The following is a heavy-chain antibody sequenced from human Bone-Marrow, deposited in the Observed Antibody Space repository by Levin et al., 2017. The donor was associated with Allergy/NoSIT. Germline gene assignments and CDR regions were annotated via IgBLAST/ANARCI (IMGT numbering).Heavy chain of an antibody. CDR3: AKVKGVVGSETFDY. J-gene: IGHJ4*02. Sequence: PGGSLRLSCAASGFTFSSYGMHWVRQAPGKGLEWVAVISYDGSNKYYADSVKGRFTISRDNSKNTLYLQMNSLRAEDTAVYYCAKVKGVVGSETFDYWGQGTLVTVSS. V-gene: IGHV3-30*18. CDR1: GFTFSSYG. D-gene: IGHD2-2*01. CDR2: ISYDGSNK.